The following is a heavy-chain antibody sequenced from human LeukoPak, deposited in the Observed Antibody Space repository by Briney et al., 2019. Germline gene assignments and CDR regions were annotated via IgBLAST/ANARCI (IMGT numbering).Heavy chain of an antibody. V-gene: IGHV3-21*01. CDR3: ARDSRRGWELLAGTDY. Sequence: GGSLRLSCAASGFTFSSYNMNWVRQAPGKGLEWVSSISTSSSYIYYADSVKGRFTISRDNARNSLYLQMNSLRAEDTAVYYCARDSRRGWELLAGTDYWGQGTLVTVSS. D-gene: IGHD1-26*01. CDR2: ISTSSSYI. CDR1: GFTFSSYN. J-gene: IGHJ4*02.